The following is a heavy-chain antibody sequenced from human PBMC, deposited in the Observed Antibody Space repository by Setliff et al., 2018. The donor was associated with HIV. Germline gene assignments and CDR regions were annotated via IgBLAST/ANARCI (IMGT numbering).Heavy chain of an antibody. D-gene: IGHD3-16*01. Sequence: KASETLSLTCTVSGYSISSGYYWGWIRQPPGKGLEWIGSIYYSGSTYYNPPLKSRVTISVDTSKNQFSLKLSSVTAADAAVYYLARRPLGGGELDYWGQGTLVTVSS. CDR3: ARRPLGGGELDY. V-gene: IGHV4-38-2*02. CDR2: IYYSGST. J-gene: IGHJ4*02. CDR1: GYSISSGYY.